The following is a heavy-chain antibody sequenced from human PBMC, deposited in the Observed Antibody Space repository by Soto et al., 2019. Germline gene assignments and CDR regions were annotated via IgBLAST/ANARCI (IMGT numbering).Heavy chain of an antibody. V-gene: IGHV3-53*01. CDR3: ATWHEREHAYDV. CDR1: GFTISGKKY. Sequence: GGSLRLSCTAFGFTISGKKYVAWVRQAPGKGLEWVSALYDLDGSFYAASVKGRFTTSSDSSKTTVYLQMNDLRPDDTAVYYCATWHEREHAYDVWGQGTTVTVSS. J-gene: IGHJ3*01. D-gene: IGHD1-1*01. CDR2: LYDLDGS.